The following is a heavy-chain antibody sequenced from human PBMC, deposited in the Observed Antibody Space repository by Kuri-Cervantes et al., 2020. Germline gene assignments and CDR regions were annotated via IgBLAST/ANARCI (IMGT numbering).Heavy chain of an antibody. CDR2: ISSSSSTI. J-gene: IGHJ4*02. Sequence: GESLKISCAVSGFTFSSYSMNWVRQAPGKGLEWVSYISSSSSTIYYADSVKGRFTISRDNAKNSLYLQMNSLRDEDTAVYYCARVRDPYYDSSGNMWGYFDYWGQGTLVTVSS. CDR3: ARVRDPYYDSSGNMWGYFDY. D-gene: IGHD3-22*01. CDR1: GFTFSSYS. V-gene: IGHV3-48*02.